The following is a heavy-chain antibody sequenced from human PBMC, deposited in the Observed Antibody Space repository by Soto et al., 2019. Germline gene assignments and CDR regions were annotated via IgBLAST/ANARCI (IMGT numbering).Heavy chain of an antibody. J-gene: IGHJ4*02. CDR3: ARAHDFCGGIQQPIDS. Sequence: PETLSLTCAVSGESFRGFYWTWIRQSPGKGLEWLGDINHVGITTYNPSLKSRVSIPVDTSKSQFSLKLRSVTATDTAVYYCARAHDFCGGIQQPIDSWGQGTLVTVSS. CDR2: INHVGIT. CDR1: GESFRGFY. D-gene: IGHD2-15*01. V-gene: IGHV4-34*01.